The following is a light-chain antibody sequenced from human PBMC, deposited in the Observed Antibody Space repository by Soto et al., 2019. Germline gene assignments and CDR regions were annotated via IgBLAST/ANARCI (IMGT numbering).Light chain of an antibody. CDR1: SSNIGSNS. CDR3: AAWDDSLNGLV. V-gene: IGLV1-44*01. CDR2: SDN. Sequence: QAVVTQPPSASGTPGQRVTISCSGRSSNIGSNSVNWYQQLPGTAPKVLIYSDNQRPSGIPDRFSGSKSGTSASLAISGLQSEDEADYYCAAWDDSLNGLVFGGGTKLTVL. J-gene: IGLJ2*01.